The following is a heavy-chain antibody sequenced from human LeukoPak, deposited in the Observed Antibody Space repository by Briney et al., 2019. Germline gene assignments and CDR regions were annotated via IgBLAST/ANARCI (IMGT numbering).Heavy chain of an antibody. CDR1: GFTFTSYD. CDR3: AKATGYLL. J-gene: IGHJ4*02. V-gene: IGHV3-23*01. Sequence: GGALRLSCAASGFTFTSYDMTWVRQAPGRGLEWVSTISNSDFSTYYADSVKGRFTISRDNSENTLYLQMNSLRAEDTALYYCAKATGYLLWGQGTLVTVSS. D-gene: IGHD5-18*01. CDR2: ISNSDFST.